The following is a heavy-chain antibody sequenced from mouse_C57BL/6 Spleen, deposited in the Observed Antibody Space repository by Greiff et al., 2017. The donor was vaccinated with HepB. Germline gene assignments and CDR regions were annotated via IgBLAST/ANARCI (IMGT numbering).Heavy chain of an antibody. Sequence: VHLVESGPGLVQPSQSLSITCTVSGFSLTSYGVHWVRQSPGKGLEWLGVIWSGGSTDYNAAFISRLSISKDNSKSQVFFKMNSLQADDTAIYYCATTVVAPYAMDYWGQGTSVTVSS. CDR3: ATTVVAPYAMDY. V-gene: IGHV2-2*01. CDR2: IWSGGST. J-gene: IGHJ4*01. D-gene: IGHD1-1*01. CDR1: GFSLTSYG.